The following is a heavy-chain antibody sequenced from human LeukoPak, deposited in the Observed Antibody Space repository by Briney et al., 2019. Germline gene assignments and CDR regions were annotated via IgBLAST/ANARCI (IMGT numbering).Heavy chain of an antibody. CDR2: ISSSGSTI. CDR1: GFTFSSYE. CDR3: ARIEHYYYYMDV. D-gene: IGHD5-24*01. V-gene: IGHV3-48*03. J-gene: IGHJ6*03. Sequence: PGGSLRLSCAASGFTFSSYEMNWVRQALGKGLEWVSYISSSGSTIYYADSVKGRFTISRDNAKNSLYLQMNSLRAEDTAVYYCARIEHYYYYMDVWGKGTTVTVSS.